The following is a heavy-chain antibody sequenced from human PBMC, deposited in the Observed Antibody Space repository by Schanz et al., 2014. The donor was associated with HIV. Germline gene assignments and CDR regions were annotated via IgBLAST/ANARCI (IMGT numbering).Heavy chain of an antibody. CDR1: GYTFINYG. V-gene: IGHV1-18*01. Sequence: QVQLVQSGAEVKKPGASVKVSCKASGYTFINYGITWVRQATGQGLEWMGIITPGGGSTTYAQKFQGRVTMTTDTSTDVAYMELKNLRSDDTAVYFCAIDYYKTRAGVAFDFWGQGTLVVVSS. CDR2: ITPGGGST. D-gene: IGHD3-10*01. CDR3: AIDYYKTRAGVAFDF. J-gene: IGHJ3*01.